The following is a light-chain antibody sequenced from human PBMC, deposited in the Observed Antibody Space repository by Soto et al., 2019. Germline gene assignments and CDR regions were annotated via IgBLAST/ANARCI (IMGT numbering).Light chain of an antibody. CDR1: QTISNW. Sequence: DIQMTQSPSTLSASVGDRVTITCRASQTISNWLAWHQQKPGKAPNLLIYKASSLASGVPSRFSGSGSGTEFTLTISSLQTDDVATYYCQQYNTYPLTFGGGTKVEIK. CDR3: QQYNTYPLT. CDR2: KAS. V-gene: IGKV1-5*03. J-gene: IGKJ4*01.